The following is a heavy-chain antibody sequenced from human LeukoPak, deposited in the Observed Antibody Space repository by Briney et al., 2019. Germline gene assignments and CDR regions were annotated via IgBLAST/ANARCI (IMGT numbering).Heavy chain of an antibody. Sequence: ASVKVSCKASGYTFTSYDINWVRRATGQGLEWMGWMNPNSGNTGYAQKFQGRVTMTRNTSISTAYMELSSLRSEDTAVYYCARRGSYNRARRSFDYWGQGTLVTVSS. CDR1: GYTFTSYD. V-gene: IGHV1-8*01. D-gene: IGHD2-2*02. CDR2: MNPNSGNT. J-gene: IGHJ4*02. CDR3: ARRGSYNRARRSFDY.